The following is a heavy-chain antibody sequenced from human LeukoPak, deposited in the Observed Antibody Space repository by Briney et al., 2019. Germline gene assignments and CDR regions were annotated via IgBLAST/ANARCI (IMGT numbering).Heavy chain of an antibody. CDR3: ASGPAGRQWLVYFDY. J-gene: IGHJ4*02. CDR1: GYTFTGYY. CDR2: INPNSGGT. Sequence: ASVKVSCKASGYTFTGYYMHWVRQAPGQGLEWMGWINPNSGGTNYAQKFQGRVTMTRDTSISTACMELSRLRSDDTAVYYCASGPAGRQWLVYFDYWGQGTLVTVSS. D-gene: IGHD6-19*01. V-gene: IGHV1-2*02.